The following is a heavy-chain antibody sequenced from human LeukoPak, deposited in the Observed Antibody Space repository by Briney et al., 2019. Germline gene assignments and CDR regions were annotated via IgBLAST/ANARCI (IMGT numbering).Heavy chain of an antibody. CDR2: ISGSGGNGDST. D-gene: IGHD6-19*01. CDR1: GFTFSSYA. V-gene: IGHV3-23*01. CDR3: AKGTQTHIAVAGQDH. Sequence: GGSLRLSCAASGFTFSSYAMSWVRQAPGKGLVWVSSISGSGGNGDSTYYADSVKGRLIISRDNSKNTLYLQMDSLRAEDTAVYYCAKGTQTHIAVAGQDHGGQGTLVTISS. J-gene: IGHJ4*02.